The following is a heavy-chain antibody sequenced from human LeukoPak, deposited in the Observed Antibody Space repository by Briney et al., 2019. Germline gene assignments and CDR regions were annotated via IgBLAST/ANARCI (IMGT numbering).Heavy chain of an antibody. CDR3: GRDWGIRDGYNLSLDY. D-gene: IGHD5-24*01. V-gene: IGHV3-30-3*01. J-gene: IGHJ4*02. Sequence: AGSMRLSCAASGFTFSCYAMQWVRLAPGKRLEWVAVISYDGSNKYYADSVKGRFTISRDNSKHTLYLQMNSLRAEDTAVYYCGRDWGIRDGYNLSLDYWGQGTLVTVSS. CDR1: GFTFSCYA. CDR2: ISYDGSNK.